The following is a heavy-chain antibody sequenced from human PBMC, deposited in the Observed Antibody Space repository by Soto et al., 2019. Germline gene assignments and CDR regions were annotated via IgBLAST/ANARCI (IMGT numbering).Heavy chain of an antibody. CDR2: IYYSGST. Sequence: SETLSLTCTVSGGSISSYYWSWIRQPPGKGLEWIGYIYYSGSTNYNPSLKSRVTISVDTSKNQFSLKLSSVTAADTAVYYCARRGYDILTGPYYYYYMDVWGKGTTVTVSS. D-gene: IGHD3-9*01. V-gene: IGHV4-59*08. J-gene: IGHJ6*03. CDR1: GGSISSYY. CDR3: ARRGYDILTGPYYYYYMDV.